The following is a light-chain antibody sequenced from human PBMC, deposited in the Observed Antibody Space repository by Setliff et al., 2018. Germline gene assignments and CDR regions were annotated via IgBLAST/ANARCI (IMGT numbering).Light chain of an antibody. Sequence: QSALTQSASVSGSPGQSITISCTGTSSDVASYNYVSWYQQYPGKAPQLLIYDVSMRPSGVSDRFSGSKSGDTASLTISGLRAEDEADYYCLSYTSKTTHALFAGGTKVTVL. V-gene: IGLV2-14*01. CDR2: DVS. CDR3: LSYTSKTTHAL. J-gene: IGLJ2*01. CDR1: SSDVASYNY.